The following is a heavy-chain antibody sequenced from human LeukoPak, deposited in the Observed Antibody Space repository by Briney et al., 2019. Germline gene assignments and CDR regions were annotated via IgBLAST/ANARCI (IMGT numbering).Heavy chain of an antibody. Sequence: GGSMRLSSAASGFTFSSNAMSWVRQAPGQGLEWVSAISGSGGSTYYADSVKGRFTISRDNSKTTLYLEMNSLRAEDTAVYYCAKELQPGHRSMIVVAFDYWGQGTLVTVSS. CDR3: AKELQPGHRSMIVVAFDY. CDR2: ISGSGGST. J-gene: IGHJ4*02. V-gene: IGHV3-23*01. CDR1: GFTFSSNA. D-gene: IGHD3-22*01.